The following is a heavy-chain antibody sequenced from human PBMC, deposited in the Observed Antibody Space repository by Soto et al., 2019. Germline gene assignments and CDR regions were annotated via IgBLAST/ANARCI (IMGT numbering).Heavy chain of an antibody. Sequence: EAQLLESGGDLVQPGGSLRLSCAASEFSFDDYAMSWVRQAPGKGLEWVSSITYTGVSTYYADSVKVRFTISRDNSRDTLFLQMNSLRAEDTSIYYCAKSIGWYPYFDSCGQGTLVTVSS. CDR3: AKSIGWYPYFDS. V-gene: IGHV3-23*01. D-gene: IGHD6-19*01. J-gene: IGHJ4*02. CDR2: ITYTGVST. CDR1: EFSFDDYA.